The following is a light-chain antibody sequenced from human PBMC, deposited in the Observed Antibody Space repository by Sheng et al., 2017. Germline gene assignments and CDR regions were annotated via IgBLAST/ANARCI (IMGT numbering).Light chain of an antibody. Sequence: SYELTQPPSVSVAPGKTASITCGGNNIGSKSIHWYQQKPGQAPVLVVYDDTDRPSGIPERFSGSKSGNTATLTISRVEAGDEADYYCHLWDSSSDLPVFGGGTKLTVL. J-gene: IGLJ2*01. V-gene: IGLV3-21*03. CDR3: HLWDSSSDLPV. CDR1: NIGSKS. CDR2: DDT.